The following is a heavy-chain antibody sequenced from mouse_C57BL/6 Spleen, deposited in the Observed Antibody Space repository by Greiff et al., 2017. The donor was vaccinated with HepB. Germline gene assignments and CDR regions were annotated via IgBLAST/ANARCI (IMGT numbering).Heavy chain of an antibody. D-gene: IGHD2-1*01. V-gene: IGHV5-17*01. CDR2: ISSGSSTI. CDR3: ARHGNYAMDY. J-gene: IGHJ4*01. Sequence: EVQLVEYGGGLVKPGGSLKLSCAASGFTFSDYGMHWVRQAPEKGLEWVAYISSGSSTIYYADTVKGRFTISRDNAKNTLFLQMTSLRSEDTAMYYCARHGNYAMDYWGQGTSVTVSS. CDR1: GFTFSDYG.